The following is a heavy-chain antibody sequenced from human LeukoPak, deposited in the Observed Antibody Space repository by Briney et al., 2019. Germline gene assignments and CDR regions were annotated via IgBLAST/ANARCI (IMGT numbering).Heavy chain of an antibody. CDR1: GGSISSGGYY. CDR3: ARADYYGSGWDWFDP. CDR2: IYYSGST. D-gene: IGHD3-10*01. V-gene: IGHV4-31*03. Sequence: SETLSLTCTVSGGSISSGGYYWSWIRQHPGKGLEWIGYIYYSGSTYYNPSLKSRVTISVDTSKNQFSLKLSSVTAADTAVYYCARADYYGSGWDWFDPWGQGTLATVSS. J-gene: IGHJ5*02.